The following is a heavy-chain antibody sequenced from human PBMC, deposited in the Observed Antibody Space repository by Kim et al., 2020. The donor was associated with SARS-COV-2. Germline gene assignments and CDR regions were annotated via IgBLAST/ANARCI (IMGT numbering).Heavy chain of an antibody. Sequence: ASVKVSCKSSGYTFTSYAMNWVRQAPGQGLEWMGWINTNTGNPTYAQGFTGRFVFSLDTSVSTAYLQISSLKAEDTAVYYCARGRISIAAAGTGWFDPWGQGTLVTVSS. J-gene: IGHJ5*02. CDR2: INTNTGNP. CDR1: GYTFTSYA. CDR3: ARGRISIAAAGTGWFDP. V-gene: IGHV7-4-1*02. D-gene: IGHD6-13*01.